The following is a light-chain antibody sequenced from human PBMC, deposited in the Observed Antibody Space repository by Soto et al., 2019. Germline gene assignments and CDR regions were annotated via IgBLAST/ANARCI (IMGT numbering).Light chain of an antibody. V-gene: IGLV2-14*01. CDR1: SSDVGGSNY. CDR3: SSYSSGSTLYV. CDR2: DVT. J-gene: IGLJ1*01. Sequence: QSALTQPASVSGSPGQSITISCTGTSSDVGGSNYVSWYQQHPDKAPKLLIYDVTYRPSGVSSRFSGSKSGNTASLTISGLQAEDEAAYYCSSYSSGSTLYVFGTGTKVTVL.